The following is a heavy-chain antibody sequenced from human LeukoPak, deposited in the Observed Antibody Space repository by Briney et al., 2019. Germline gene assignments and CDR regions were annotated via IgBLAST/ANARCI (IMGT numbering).Heavy chain of an antibody. J-gene: IGHJ4*02. CDR1: GYSFTSYW. CDR2: IDPSDSYT. Sequence: GESLKISCKVSGYSFTSYWSSWVRQMPGKGLEWMGRIDPSDSYTNYSPSFQGHVTISADKSISTAYLQWSSLKASDTAMYYCARHECYYDSSGYCFEYWGQGTLVTVSS. V-gene: IGHV5-10-1*01. D-gene: IGHD3-22*01. CDR3: ARHECYYDSSGYCFEY.